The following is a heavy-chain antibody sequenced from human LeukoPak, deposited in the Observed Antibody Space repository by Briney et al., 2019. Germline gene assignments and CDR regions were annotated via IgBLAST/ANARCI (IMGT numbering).Heavy chain of an antibody. CDR3: ARSSYSSSSSV. D-gene: IGHD6-6*01. CDR2: INSDGSEG. CDR1: GFTFSGFW. Sequence: GGSLRLSCAVSGFTFSGFWMSWSRQAPGKGLEWVASINSDGSEGYYADVVKGRFTISRDNAKNSLYLQINSLRAEDTVVYYCARSSYSSSSSVWGQGTMVTVSS. V-gene: IGHV3-7*03. J-gene: IGHJ3*01.